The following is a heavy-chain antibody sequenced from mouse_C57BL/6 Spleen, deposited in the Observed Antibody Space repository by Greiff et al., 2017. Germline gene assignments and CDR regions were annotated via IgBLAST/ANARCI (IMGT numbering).Heavy chain of an antibody. CDR3: ARPDDYDYFDY. Sequence: EVKLQESGGGLVKPGGSLKLSCAASGFTFSDYGMHWVRQAPEKGLEWVAYISSGSSTIYYADTVKGRFTISRDNAKNTLFLQMTSLRSEDTAMYYCARPDDYDYFDYWGQGTTLTVAS. CDR1: GFTFSDYG. CDR2: ISSGSSTI. V-gene: IGHV5-17*01. J-gene: IGHJ2*01. D-gene: IGHD2-4*01.